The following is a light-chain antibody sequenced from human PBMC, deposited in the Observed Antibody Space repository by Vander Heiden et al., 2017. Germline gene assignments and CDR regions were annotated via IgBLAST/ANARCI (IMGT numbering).Light chain of an antibody. V-gene: IGKV3-20*01. CDR3: QQYGSSPRT. CDR1: QSVSSSY. Sequence: EIVLTPSPGTLSSSPGERATLSCRASQSVSSSYLAWYQQKPGQAPRLLIYGASSRATGIPDRFSGSGSGTDFTITISRLEPEDFAVYYCQQYGSSPRTFGQGTKVEIK. J-gene: IGKJ1*01. CDR2: GAS.